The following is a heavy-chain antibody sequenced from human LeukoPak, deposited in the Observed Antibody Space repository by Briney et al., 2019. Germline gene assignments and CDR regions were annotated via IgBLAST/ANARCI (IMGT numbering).Heavy chain of an antibody. J-gene: IGHJ4*02. D-gene: IGHD1-26*01. V-gene: IGHV3-23*01. Sequence: GGSLRLSCAASGFTFSSYAMGWVRQAPGKGLEWVSAISGSGANTYYADSVKGRFTISRDNSKNTLYLQMNSLRAEDTAVYYCASRAAVGATTDYWGQGTLVTVSS. CDR1: GFTFSSYA. CDR2: ISGSGANT. CDR3: ASRAAVGATTDY.